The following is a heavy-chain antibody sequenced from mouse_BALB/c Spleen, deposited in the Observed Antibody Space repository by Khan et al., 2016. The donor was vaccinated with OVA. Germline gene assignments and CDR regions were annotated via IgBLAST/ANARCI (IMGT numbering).Heavy chain of an antibody. Sequence: QVQLQQSGAELVRPGASVKLSCKTSGYIFTSYWIHWVKQRSGQGLEWFARIYPGTDNTYYNEKLKDKVTLTADKSSSTVYMQLSSLKSEDSAVYFFAREDALYYFDYWGQGTTLTVSS. CDR2: IYPGTDNT. V-gene: IGHV1S132*01. CDR3: AREDALYYFDY. CDR1: GYIFTSYW. J-gene: IGHJ2*01.